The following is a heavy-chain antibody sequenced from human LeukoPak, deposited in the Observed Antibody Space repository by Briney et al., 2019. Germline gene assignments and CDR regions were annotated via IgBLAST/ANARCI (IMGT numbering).Heavy chain of an antibody. V-gene: IGHV3-21*01. CDR2: ISSSSSYI. CDR1: GFTFSSYS. D-gene: IGHD2-2*01. CDR3: ARLYDIVVVPEPLPN. J-gene: IGHJ4*02. Sequence: GGSFRLSCAASGFTFSSYSMNWVRQAPGKGLEWVSSISSSSSYIYYADSVKGRFTISRDNAKNSLYLQMNSLRAEDTAVYYCARLYDIVVVPEPLPNWGRGTLVPVSS.